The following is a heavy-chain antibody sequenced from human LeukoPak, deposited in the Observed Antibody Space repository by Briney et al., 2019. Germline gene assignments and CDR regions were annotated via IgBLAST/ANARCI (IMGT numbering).Heavy chain of an antibody. CDR2: ISRGGVIT. J-gene: IGHJ4*02. CDR1: GFTFSDYA. Sequence: RSGGSLRLSCAASGFTFSDYAINWVRQAPGKGLEWVSSISRGGVITYYADSVKGRFTISRDNSNNTLYLHMNSLRAEDTAVYYCVSRAGSPWGPFDDWGRGTLVTVSS. CDR3: VSRAGSPWGPFDD. D-gene: IGHD7-27*01. V-gene: IGHV3-23*01.